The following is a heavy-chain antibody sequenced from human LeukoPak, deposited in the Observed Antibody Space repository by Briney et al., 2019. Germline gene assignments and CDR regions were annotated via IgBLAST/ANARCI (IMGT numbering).Heavy chain of an antibody. J-gene: IGHJ5*02. CDR1: GGSISSYY. Sequence: SETLSLTCTVSGGSISSYYWSWIRQPPGKGLEWIGYIYYSGSTYYNPSLKSRVTISVDRSKNQFSLKLSSVTAADTAVYYCARELGDYVGNWFDPWGQGTLVTVSS. CDR3: ARELGDYVGNWFDP. V-gene: IGHV4-59*12. D-gene: IGHD4-17*01. CDR2: IYYSGST.